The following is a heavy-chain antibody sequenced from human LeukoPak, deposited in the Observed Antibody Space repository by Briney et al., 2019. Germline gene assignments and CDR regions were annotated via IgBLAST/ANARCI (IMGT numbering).Heavy chain of an antibody. CDR2: IYHSGST. Sequence: SETLSLTCAVSGGSISSSNWWSWVRQPPGKGLEWIGEIYHSGSTNYNPSLKSRVTISVDKSKNQFSLKLSSVTAADTAVYYCARVRYCSTNRCYDREFDNWGQGTLVTVSS. CDR3: ARVRYCSTNRCYDREFDN. D-gene: IGHD2-2*01. CDR1: GGSISSSNW. J-gene: IGHJ4*02. V-gene: IGHV4-4*02.